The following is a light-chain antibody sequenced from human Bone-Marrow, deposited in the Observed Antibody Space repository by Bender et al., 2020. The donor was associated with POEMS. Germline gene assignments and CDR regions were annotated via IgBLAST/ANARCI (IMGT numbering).Light chain of an antibody. J-gene: IGLJ1*01. V-gene: IGLV2-11*01. CDR2: EVY. CDR1: SSDVGGYNH. Sequence: QSALTQPRSVSGSPGQSVTISCTGTSSDVGGYNHVSWYQQHPDKAPTLMIYEVYNRPSGVSNRFSGSKSGKTASLTISGLQAEDEADYYCCSYAGSRTYIFGSGTKVTVL. CDR3: CSYAGSRTYI.